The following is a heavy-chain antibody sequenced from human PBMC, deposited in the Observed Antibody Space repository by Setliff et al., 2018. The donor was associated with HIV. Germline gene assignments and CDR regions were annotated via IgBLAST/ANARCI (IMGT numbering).Heavy chain of an antibody. CDR1: GGSFTDIGGSFTDYY. V-gene: IGHV4-34*01. CDR3: ARRTLITGYDY. Sequence: PSETLSLTCAVFGGSFTDIGGSFTDYYWIWIRQPPGKGLEWIGEINHSGSTHYNPSLKSRFTISVDTSKNQFSLKVNSVTAADTAVYYCARRTLITGYDYWGQGTLVTVSS. J-gene: IGHJ4*02. CDR2: INHSGST. D-gene: IGHD3-16*01.